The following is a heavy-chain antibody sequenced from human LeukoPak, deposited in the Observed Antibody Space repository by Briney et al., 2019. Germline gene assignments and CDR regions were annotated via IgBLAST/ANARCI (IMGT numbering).Heavy chain of an antibody. J-gene: IGHJ3*02. CDR2: IYYSGST. V-gene: IGHV4-39*01. CDR1: GGSISSSSYY. D-gene: IGHD2-15*01. CDR3: ASSLYCSGGSCYGAFDI. Sequence: PSETLSLTCTVSGGSISSSSYYWGWIRQPPGKGLEWIGRIYYSGSTYYNPSLKSRVTISVDTSKNQFSLKLSSVTAADTAVYYCASSLYCSGGSCYGAFDIWGQGTMVTVSS.